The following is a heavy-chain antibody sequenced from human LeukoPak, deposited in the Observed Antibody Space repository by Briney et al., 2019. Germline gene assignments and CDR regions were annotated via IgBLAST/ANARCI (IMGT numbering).Heavy chain of an antibody. J-gene: IGHJ5*02. CDR2: INPNSGGT. CDR1: GYTFTGYY. D-gene: IGHD3-9*01. Sequence: GASVKVSCKASGYTFTGYYMHWVRQAPGQGLEWMGWINPNSGGTNYAQKLQGRVTMTTDTSTSTAYMELRSLRSDDTAVYYCARGSDILTGYHPEGFIDPWGQGTLVTVSS. CDR3: ARGSDILTGYHPEGFIDP. V-gene: IGHV1-2*02.